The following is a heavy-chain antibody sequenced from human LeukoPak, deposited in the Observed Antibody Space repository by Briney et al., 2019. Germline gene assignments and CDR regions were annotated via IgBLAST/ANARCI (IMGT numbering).Heavy chain of an antibody. CDR2: VYSSGVST. V-gene: IGHV3-23*01. Sequence: GGSLRLSCAASGFTFNIYAMSWVRQAPGKGLEWVSGVYSSGVSTYYADSVKGRFTISRDNSKNTLYLQMNSLRVEDTAVYYCAKSYRYFDYWGQGTLVSVSS. D-gene: IGHD2-2*02. CDR1: GFTFNIYA. CDR3: AKSYRYFDY. J-gene: IGHJ4*02.